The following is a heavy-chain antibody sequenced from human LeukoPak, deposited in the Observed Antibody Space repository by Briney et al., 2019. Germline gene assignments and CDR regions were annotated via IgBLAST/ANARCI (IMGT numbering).Heavy chain of an antibody. V-gene: IGHV1-2*02. D-gene: IGHD6-19*01. Sequence: GASVKLSCTASGYTFTGNYMHWVRQAPAQGHEWMGWINPNSAGTNYAQKFQGRVTMTRDTPISTAYMELSRLRSDDTAVYYCAARIGWPPYYFDYWGQGTLVAV. CDR1: GYTFTGNY. CDR2: INPNSAGT. J-gene: IGHJ4*02. CDR3: AARIGWPPYYFDY.